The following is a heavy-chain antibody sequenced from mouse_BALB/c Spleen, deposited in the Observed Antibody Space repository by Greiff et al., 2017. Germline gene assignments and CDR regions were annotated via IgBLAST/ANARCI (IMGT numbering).Heavy chain of an antibody. V-gene: IGHV2-9*02. CDR3: VSELGGFAY. CDR2: IWAGGST. Sequence: VQLQESGPGLVAPPQSLSITCTVSGFSLTSYGVHWVRQPPGKGLEWLGVIWAGGSTNYNSTLMSRLSISKDNSKSQVFLKMNSLQIEDTAMYYCVSELGGFAYWGQGTLVTVSA. J-gene: IGHJ3*01. D-gene: IGHD4-1*01. CDR1: GFSLTSYG.